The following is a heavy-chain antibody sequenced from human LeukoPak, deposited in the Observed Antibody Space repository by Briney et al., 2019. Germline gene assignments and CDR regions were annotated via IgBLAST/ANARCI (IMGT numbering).Heavy chain of an antibody. Sequence: GGSLRLSCAASGFTFSSYAMSWVRQAPGKGLEWVSAISGSGGSTYYADSVKGRFTISRDNSKNTLYLQMNSLRAEDTAVYYCAKERYYYDSSGYYKAIDYWGQGTLVTVSS. V-gene: IGHV3-23*01. D-gene: IGHD3-22*01. J-gene: IGHJ4*02. CDR3: AKERYYYDSSGYYKAIDY. CDR1: GFTFSSYA. CDR2: ISGSGGST.